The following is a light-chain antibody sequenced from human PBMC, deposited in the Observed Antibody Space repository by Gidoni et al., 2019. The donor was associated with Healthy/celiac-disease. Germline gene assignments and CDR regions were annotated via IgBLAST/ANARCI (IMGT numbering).Light chain of an antibody. J-gene: IGLJ3*02. CDR2: YDD. CDR3: AAWDDSLNGWV. CDR1: SPNIGNNA. Sequence: QSVLTQPPSVSEAPRQRVTISCSGSSPNIGNNAVNWYQQPPGNAPKLLIYYDDLLPSWVSDRFSGSKSGTSASLAISGLQSEDEADYYCAAWDDSLNGWVFGGGTKLTVL. V-gene: IGLV1-36*01.